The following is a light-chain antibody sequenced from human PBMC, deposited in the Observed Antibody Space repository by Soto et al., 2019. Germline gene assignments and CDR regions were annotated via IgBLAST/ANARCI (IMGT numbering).Light chain of an antibody. Sequence: DIPMTQSPSTLSASVGDRVTITCRASQSISSWLAWYQQKPGKAPKLLIYKASSLESGVPSRFSGSGSGTEFTLTISSLQPDDFATYYCQQYNVDTWTFGQGTKVEIK. CDR3: QQYNVDTWT. CDR1: QSISSW. CDR2: KAS. V-gene: IGKV1-5*03. J-gene: IGKJ1*01.